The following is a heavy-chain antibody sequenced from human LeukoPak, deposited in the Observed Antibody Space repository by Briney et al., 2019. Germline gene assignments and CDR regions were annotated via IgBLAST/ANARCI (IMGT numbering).Heavy chain of an antibody. Sequence: GSSVKVSCKASGGTFSSSGISWVRQAPGQGLEWMGGIIPIFGTTNYAQKFQDRVTITADKYTSTAYMELSSLRSEDTAFYYCARDINYYMDVWGTGTTVTVSS. J-gene: IGHJ6*03. CDR3: ARDINYYMDV. CDR2: IIPIFGTT. CDR1: GGTFSSSG. V-gene: IGHV1-69*06.